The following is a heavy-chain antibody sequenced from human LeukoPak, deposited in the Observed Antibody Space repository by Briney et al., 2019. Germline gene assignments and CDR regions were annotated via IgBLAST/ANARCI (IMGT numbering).Heavy chain of an antibody. CDR3: ARDQPGDHDY. Sequence: PGRSLRLSCAASGFTFSSYGMHWVRQAPGKGLEWVAVISYDGSNKYYADSVKGRFTISRDNAKNSLYLQMNSLRAENTAVYYCARDQPGDHDYWGQGTLVTVSS. CDR1: GFTFSSYG. V-gene: IGHV3-30*03. J-gene: IGHJ4*02. D-gene: IGHD4-17*01. CDR2: ISYDGSNK.